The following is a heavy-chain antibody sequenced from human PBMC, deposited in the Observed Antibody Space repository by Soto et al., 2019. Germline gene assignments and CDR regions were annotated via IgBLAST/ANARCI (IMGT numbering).Heavy chain of an antibody. Sequence: PSETLSLTCDVSGDTISTGGYTWAWIRQPPGEALEWIGHTYHSGNPYYNPSLKSRVIISVDTSKNQFSLKLSSVTAADTAVYYCARMGIAAAGIPGFDYWGQGTLVTVSS. CDR3: ARMGIAAAGIPGFDY. D-gene: IGHD6-13*01. V-gene: IGHV4-30-2*01. CDR2: TYHSGNP. CDR1: GDTISTGGYT. J-gene: IGHJ4*02.